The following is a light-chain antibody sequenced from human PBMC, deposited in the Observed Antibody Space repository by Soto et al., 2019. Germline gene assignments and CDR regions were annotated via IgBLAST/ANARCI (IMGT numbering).Light chain of an antibody. V-gene: IGLV2-14*01. Sequence: QSALTQPASVSGSPGQSIAISCTATSRDFGGYNYVSWFQQQSGKAPKLIIYEVTSRPSGVSNRFSGSKSGNTASLTISGLQAEDEADYYCSSFTTTNTWVFGGGTKLTVL. CDR1: SRDFGGYNY. J-gene: IGLJ3*02. CDR3: SSFTTTNTWV. CDR2: EVT.